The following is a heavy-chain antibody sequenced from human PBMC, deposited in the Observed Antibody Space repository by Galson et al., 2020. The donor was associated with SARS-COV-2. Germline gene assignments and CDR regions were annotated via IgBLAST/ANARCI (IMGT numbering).Heavy chain of an antibody. V-gene: IGHV2-5*02. Sequence: SGPTLVKPTQTLTLTCTFSGFSLSTSGVGVGWIRQPPGKALEWLALIYWDDDKRYSPSLKSRLTITKDTSKNQVVLTMTNMDPVDTATYYCAHVRNYDILTGSYYWYFDLGGRGTRVTVSS. CDR3: AHVRNYDILTGSYYWYFDL. J-gene: IGHJ2*01. CDR1: GFSLSTSGVG. CDR2: IYWDDDK. D-gene: IGHD3-9*01.